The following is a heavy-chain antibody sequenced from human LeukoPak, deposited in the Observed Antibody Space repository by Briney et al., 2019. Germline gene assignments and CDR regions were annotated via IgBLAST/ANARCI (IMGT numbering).Heavy chain of an antibody. CDR2: IYSGGST. CDR1: GFTVSSNY. J-gene: IGHJ4*02. CDR3: ARDASPYDILTGYSPFDY. V-gene: IGHV3-66*01. Sequence: GGSLRLSCAASGFTVSSNYMSWVRQAPGRGLEWVSVIYSGGSTYYADSVKGRFTISRDNSKNTLYLQMNSRRAEDTAVYYCARDASPYDILTGYSPFDYWGQGTLVTVSS. D-gene: IGHD3-9*01.